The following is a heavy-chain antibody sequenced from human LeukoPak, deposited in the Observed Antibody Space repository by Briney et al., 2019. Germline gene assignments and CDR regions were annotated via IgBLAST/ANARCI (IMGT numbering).Heavy chain of an antibody. D-gene: IGHD5-18*01. V-gene: IGHV1-46*01. CDR3: ASPGNTAMVTPFDY. Sequence: ASVTVSCTASGYTFTSYYMHWVRQAPGQGLEWMGIINPSGGSTSYAQKFQGRVTMTRDTSTSTVYMELSSLRSEDTAVYYCASPGNTAMVTPFDYWGQGTLVTVSS. CDR1: GYTFTSYY. J-gene: IGHJ4*02. CDR2: INPSGGST.